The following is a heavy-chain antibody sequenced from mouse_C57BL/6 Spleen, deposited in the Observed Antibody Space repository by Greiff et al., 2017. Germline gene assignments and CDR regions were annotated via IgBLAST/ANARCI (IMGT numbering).Heavy chain of an antibody. Sequence: DVHLVESGGGLVQPKGSLKLSCAASGFSFNTYAMNWVRQAPGKGLEWVARIRSKSNNYATYYADSVKDRFTISRDDSESMLYLQMNNLKTEDTAMYYCVRQGNPYYFDYWGQGTTLTVSS. D-gene: IGHD2-1*01. CDR1: GFSFNTYA. CDR2: IRSKSNNYAT. V-gene: IGHV10-1*01. CDR3: VRQGNPYYFDY. J-gene: IGHJ2*01.